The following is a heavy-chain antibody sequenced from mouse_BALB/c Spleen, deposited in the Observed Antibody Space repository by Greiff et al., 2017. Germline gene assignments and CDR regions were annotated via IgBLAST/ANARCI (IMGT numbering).Heavy chain of an antibody. CDR2: ISSGGSYT. V-gene: IGHV5-9-4*01. CDR1: GFTFSSYA. Sequence: EVQLVESGGGLVKPGGSLKLSCAASGFTFSSYAMSWVRQSPEKRLEWVAEISSGGSYTYYPDTVTGRFTISRDNAKNTLYLEMSSLRSEDTAMYYCARGSFDYWGQGTTLTVSS. CDR3: ARGSFDY. J-gene: IGHJ2*01.